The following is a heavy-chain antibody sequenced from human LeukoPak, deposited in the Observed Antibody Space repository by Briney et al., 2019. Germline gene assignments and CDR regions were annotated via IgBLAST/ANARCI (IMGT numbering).Heavy chain of an antibody. Sequence: SETLSLTCTVSGGSISSYYWSWIRQPPGKGLEWIGYIYYSGSTNYNPSLKSRVAISVDTSKNQFSLKLSSVTAADTAVYYCARGSSGYFDYWGQGTLVTVSS. J-gene: IGHJ4*02. CDR3: ARGSSGYFDY. V-gene: IGHV4-59*01. D-gene: IGHD6-19*01. CDR1: GGSISSYY. CDR2: IYYSGST.